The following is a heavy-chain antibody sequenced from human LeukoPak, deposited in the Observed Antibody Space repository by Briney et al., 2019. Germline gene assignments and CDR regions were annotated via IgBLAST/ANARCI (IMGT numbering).Heavy chain of an antibody. Sequence: GRSLRLSCAASGFTFSSYGMHWVRQAPGKGLEGVAVIWYDGSNKYYADSVKGRFTISRDNSKNTLYLQMNSLRAEDTAVYYCAREHFDSSGYLDWGQGTLVTVSS. D-gene: IGHD3-22*01. CDR3: AREHFDSSGYLD. CDR2: IWYDGSNK. V-gene: IGHV3-33*01. J-gene: IGHJ4*02. CDR1: GFTFSSYG.